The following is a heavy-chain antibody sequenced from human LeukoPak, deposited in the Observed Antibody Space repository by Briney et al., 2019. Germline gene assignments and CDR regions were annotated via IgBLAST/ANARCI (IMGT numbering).Heavy chain of an antibody. Sequence: GGSLRLSCAASGNAFSTSGMHWVRQAPGKGLEWVAVISYDGSNKYYADSVKGRFTISRDNSKNTLYLQMNSLRAEDTAVYYCAREGNLVALDYWGQGTLVTVSS. CDR1: GNAFSTSG. D-gene: IGHD1-14*01. J-gene: IGHJ4*02. CDR3: AREGNLVALDY. CDR2: ISYDGSNK. V-gene: IGHV3-30*19.